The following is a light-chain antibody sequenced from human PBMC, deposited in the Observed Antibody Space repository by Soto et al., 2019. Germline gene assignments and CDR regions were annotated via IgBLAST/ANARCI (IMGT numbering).Light chain of an antibody. CDR2: EVS. CDR3: SSYTSTNTLAV. V-gene: IGLV2-14*01. CDR1: SSDVGGYNY. J-gene: IGLJ1*01. Sequence: QSVLTQPASVSGSPGQSITISCTGTSSDVGGYNYVSWYQQHAGFAPKLIIYEVSNRPSGVSNRFSGSKSGDTASLTISGLQAEDDADYYCSSYTSTNTLAVFGTGTKVTVL.